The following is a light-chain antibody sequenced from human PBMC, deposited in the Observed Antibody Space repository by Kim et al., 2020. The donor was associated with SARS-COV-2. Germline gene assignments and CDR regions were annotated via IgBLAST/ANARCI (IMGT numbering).Light chain of an antibody. V-gene: IGKV1D-16*01. CDR3: QQYDRYPVT. CDR2: SVS. J-gene: IGKJ5*01. Sequence: DIQVTQSPSSLSASIGDRVTITCRASQGVGRWLAWYQQKPGKAPKSLIYSVSSLQRGVPSRFRGSGSGTHFTLTITSLQPEAFATYYCQQYDRYPVTFGQGTRLEIK. CDR1: QGVGRW.